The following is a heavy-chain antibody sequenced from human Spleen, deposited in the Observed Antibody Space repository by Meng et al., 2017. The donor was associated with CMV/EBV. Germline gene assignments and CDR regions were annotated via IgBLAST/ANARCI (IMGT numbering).Heavy chain of an antibody. CDR3: ARDKFSVIIRTQTSGTFDI. J-gene: IGHJ3*02. Sequence: SVKVSCKASGGAFSSHLITWVRQAPGQGLEWMGGIIPMPGRVNYAQKFQGRVTITADRSTNTAFMELSSLRSDDTAIYYCARDKFSVIIRTQTSGTFDIWGQGTMVTVSS. D-gene: IGHD2/OR15-2a*01. CDR1: GGAFSSHL. CDR2: IIPMPGRV. V-gene: IGHV1-69*10.